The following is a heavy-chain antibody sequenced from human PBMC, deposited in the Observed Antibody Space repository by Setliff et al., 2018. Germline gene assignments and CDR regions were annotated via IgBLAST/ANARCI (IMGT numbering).Heavy chain of an antibody. J-gene: IGHJ3*01. CDR1: GFTFNGFTFSSYT. V-gene: IGHV3-21*01. CDR3: VRDRWKVMVNKGDDAFDL. Sequence: PGGSLRLSCAASGFTFNGFTFSSYTMNWVRQAPGKGLEWVSSISSSVSIGYADSVKGRFTISRDNAKNSLDLQMDSLRGEDTAVYYCVRDRWKVMVNKGDDAFDLWGQGTMVTVSS. D-gene: IGHD5-18*01. CDR2: ISSSVSI.